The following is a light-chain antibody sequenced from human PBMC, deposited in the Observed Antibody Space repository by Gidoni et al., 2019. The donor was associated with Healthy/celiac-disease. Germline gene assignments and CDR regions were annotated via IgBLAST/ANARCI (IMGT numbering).Light chain of an antibody. J-gene: IGKJ1*01. CDR3: QRYNSPWT. CDR2: KAS. CDR1: QSISSW. V-gene: IGKV1-5*03. Sequence: DIQMTQSPSTLSASVGDRVTITCRASQSISSWLAWYQQKPGKAPKLLIYKASSLESGVPSMFSGSGSGTEFTLTISSLQPDDFATYYCQRYNSPWTFGQGTKVEIK.